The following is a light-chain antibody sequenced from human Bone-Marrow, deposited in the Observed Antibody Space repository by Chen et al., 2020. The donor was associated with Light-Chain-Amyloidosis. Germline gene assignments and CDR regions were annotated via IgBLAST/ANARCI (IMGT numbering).Light chain of an antibody. CDR2: GSS. J-gene: IGKJ4*01. CDR1: QTISSNY. Sequence: EIVLTQSPGTLSLSPGEVANLSCRASQTISSNYFTWYQQKFGQAPRLLVYGSSSRATGIPDRFTGSGSGTDFTLTINRLEPEDFAMYYCQQYGTSPLTFGGGTKVEIK. V-gene: IGKV3-20*01. CDR3: QQYGTSPLT.